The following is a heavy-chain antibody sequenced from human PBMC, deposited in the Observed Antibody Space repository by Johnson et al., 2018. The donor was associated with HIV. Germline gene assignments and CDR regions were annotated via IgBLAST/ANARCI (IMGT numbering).Heavy chain of an antibody. CDR3: AKVGIVGATWHAFDI. D-gene: IGHD1-26*01. Sequence: QEQLVESGGGVVQPGRSLRLSCAASGFTFSSYGMHWVRQAPGKGLEWVAVIWYDGSNKYYADSVKGRFTISRDNSKNTLYLQMNSLRAEDTAVYYCAKVGIVGATWHAFDIWGQGTMVTVSS. J-gene: IGHJ3*02. CDR2: IWYDGSNK. V-gene: IGHV3-33*06. CDR1: GFTFSSYG.